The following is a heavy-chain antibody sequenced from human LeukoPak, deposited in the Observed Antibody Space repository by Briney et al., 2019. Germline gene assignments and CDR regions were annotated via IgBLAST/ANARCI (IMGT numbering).Heavy chain of an antibody. Sequence: SETLSLTCTVSGGSISSGSYYWSWIRQPAGKGLEWIGRIYTSGSTNYNPSLKSRVTISVDTSKNQFSLKLSSVTAADTAVYYCATEKTETYYYGRNWFDPWGQGTLVTVSS. D-gene: IGHD3-10*02. CDR3: ATEKTETYYYGRNWFDP. V-gene: IGHV4-61*02. CDR2: IYTSGST. J-gene: IGHJ5*02. CDR1: GGSISSGSYY.